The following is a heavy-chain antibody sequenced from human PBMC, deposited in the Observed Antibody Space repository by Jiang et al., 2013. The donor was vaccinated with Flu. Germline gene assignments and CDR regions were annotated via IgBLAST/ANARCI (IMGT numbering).Heavy chain of an antibody. CDR2: IYYSGST. D-gene: IGHD6-19*01. V-gene: IGHV4-59*01. J-gene: IGHJ4*02. CDR1: GGSISSYY. CDR3: ARGGPGIAVAGTKATFDY. Sequence: TLSLTCTVSGGSISSYYWSWIRQPPGKGLEWIGYIYYSGSTNYNPSLKSRVTISVDTSKNQFSLKLSSVTAADTAVYYCARGGPGIAVAGTKATFDYWGQGTLVTVSS.